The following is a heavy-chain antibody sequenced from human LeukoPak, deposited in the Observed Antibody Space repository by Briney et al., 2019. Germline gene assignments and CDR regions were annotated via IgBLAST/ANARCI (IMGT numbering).Heavy chain of an antibody. CDR3: ARDRFAGNPYHAFDL. J-gene: IGHJ3*01. CDR1: GFTFSSYW. Sequence: PGGSLGLSCAAPGFTFSSYWMSWVRQAPGKGLECVANIKEDGSEEYYVDSVKGRFSISRDNAKNSLYLQMNSLRAEDTAVYYCARDRFAGNPYHAFDLWGKGTMVTVSS. D-gene: IGHD3-10*01. CDR2: IKEDGSEE. V-gene: IGHV3-7*01.